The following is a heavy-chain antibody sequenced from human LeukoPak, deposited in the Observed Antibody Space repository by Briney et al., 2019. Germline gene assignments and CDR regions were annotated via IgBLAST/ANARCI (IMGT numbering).Heavy chain of an antibody. CDR2: IYHSGST. V-gene: IGHV4-30-2*01. J-gene: IGHJ4*02. CDR3: ARGPNSGYDWFDY. Sequence: SETLSLTCAVSGGSISSGGYPWSWIRQPPGKGLEWIGYIYHSGSTYYNPSLKSRVTISVDRSKNQFSLKLSSVTAADTAVYYCARGPNSGYDWFDYWGQGTLVTVSS. D-gene: IGHD5-12*01. CDR1: GGSISSGGYP.